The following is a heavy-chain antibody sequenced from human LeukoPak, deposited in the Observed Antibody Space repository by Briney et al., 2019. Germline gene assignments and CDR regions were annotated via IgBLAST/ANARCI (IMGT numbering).Heavy chain of an antibody. CDR3: ASGRQRLYYYGMDV. V-gene: IGHV3-11*01. CDR1: GFTFSDYY. J-gene: IGHJ6*02. CDR2: ISSSGSTI. Sequence: GGSLRLSCAASGFTFSDYYMSWIRQAPGKRLEWVSYISSSGSTIYYADSVKGRFTISRDNAKNSLYLQMNSLRAEDTAVYYCASGRQRLYYYGMDVWGQGTTVTVSS. D-gene: IGHD6-25*01.